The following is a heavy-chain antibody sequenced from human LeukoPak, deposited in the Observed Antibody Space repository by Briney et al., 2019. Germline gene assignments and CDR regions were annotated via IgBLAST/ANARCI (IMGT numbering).Heavy chain of an antibody. Sequence: SETLSLTCTVSGGSISSSSYYWGWIRQPPGKGLEWIGSIYYSGSTYYKPSLKSRVTISVDTSKNQFSLKLSSVTAADTAVYYCARDLVLHNWFDPWGQGTLVTVSS. J-gene: IGHJ5*02. V-gene: IGHV4-39*07. CDR1: GGSISSSSYY. CDR3: ARDLVLHNWFDP. CDR2: IYYSGST. D-gene: IGHD2/OR15-2a*01.